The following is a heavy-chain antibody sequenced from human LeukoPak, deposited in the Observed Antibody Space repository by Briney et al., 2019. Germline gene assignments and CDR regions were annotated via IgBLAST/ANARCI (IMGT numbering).Heavy chain of an antibody. J-gene: IGHJ4*02. D-gene: IGHD5-18*01. CDR2: IYYSGST. V-gene: IGHV4-59*01. CDR3: ARDRSDGYSYMFDY. Sequence: SETLSLTCTVSGGSISSYYWSWIRQPPRKGLEWIGYIYYSGSTNYNPPLKSRVTISIDTSKNQFYRKLNHATTADTAVYYCARDRSDGYSYMFDYWGQGTLVTVSS. CDR1: GGSISSYY.